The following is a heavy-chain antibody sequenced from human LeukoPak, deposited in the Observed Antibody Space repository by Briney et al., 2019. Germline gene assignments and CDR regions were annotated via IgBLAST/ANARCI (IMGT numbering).Heavy chain of an antibody. D-gene: IGHD5-12*01. CDR2: INTNTGNP. V-gene: IGHV7-4-1*01. CDR3: AAKGTVVAPDAFDI. CDR1: GYSFTNYA. J-gene: IGHJ3*02. Sequence: GASVKVSCKASGYSFTNYAMNWVRQAPGQGLEWMGWINTNTGNPAYAQGFTGRFVFSLDTSVSTAYLQIDSLKAEDTAVYYCAAKGTVVAPDAFDIWGQGTMVTVSS.